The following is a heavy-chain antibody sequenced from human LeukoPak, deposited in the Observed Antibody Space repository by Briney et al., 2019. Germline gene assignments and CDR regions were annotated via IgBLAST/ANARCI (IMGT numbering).Heavy chain of an antibody. CDR2: INTNTGNP. CDR3: ARLRGGSSYGDYLSATYYFDY. J-gene: IGHJ4*02. Sequence: ASVKVSCKASGYTFTSYAMNWVRQAPGQGLEWMGWINTNTGNPTYAQGFTGRFVFSLDTSVSTAYLQISSLKAEDTAVYYCARLRGGSSYGDYLSATYYFDYWGQGTLVTVPS. V-gene: IGHV7-4-1*02. CDR1: GYTFTSYA. D-gene: IGHD4-17*01.